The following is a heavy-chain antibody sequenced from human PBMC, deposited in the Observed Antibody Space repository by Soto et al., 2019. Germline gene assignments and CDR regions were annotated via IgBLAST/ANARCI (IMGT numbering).Heavy chain of an antibody. V-gene: IGHV3-53*01. D-gene: IGHD2-21*01. CDR1: GFSVTGNH. CDR3: ARDLATVVKGFDS. J-gene: IGHJ4*02. CDR2: LYTGGTT. Sequence: GGSLRLSCAASGFSVTGNHMTWVRQAPGKGLEWVSSLYTGGTTYYADSVQGRFTISRDSSKNTLFLQMDRLRVEDSAVYYCARDLATVVKGFDSWGPGTLVTVSS.